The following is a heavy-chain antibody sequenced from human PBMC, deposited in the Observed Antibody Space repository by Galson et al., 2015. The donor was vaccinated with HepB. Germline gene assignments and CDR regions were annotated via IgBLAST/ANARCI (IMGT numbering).Heavy chain of an antibody. V-gene: IGHV1-3*01. Sequence: SVKVSCKASGYTFTSYAMHWVRQAPGQRLEWMGWINAGNGNTKYSQKFQGRVTITRDTSASTAYMELSSLRSEDTAVYYCAREEGYSSSSFWFDPWGQGTLVTVSS. CDR2: INAGNGNT. J-gene: IGHJ5*02. CDR1: GYTFTSYA. CDR3: AREEGYSSSSFWFDP. D-gene: IGHD6-6*01.